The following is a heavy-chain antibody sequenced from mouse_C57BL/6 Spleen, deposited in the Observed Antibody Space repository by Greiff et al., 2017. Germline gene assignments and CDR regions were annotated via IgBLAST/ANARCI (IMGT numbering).Heavy chain of an antibody. CDR1: GFSLTSYG. Sequence: QVQLQQSGPGLVQPSPSLSITCTASGFSLTSYGVHWVRQSPGKGLEWLGGIWSGGSTDYNAAFMSRLSIPKDNSKSQVFFKMNSLQADDTAIYYCATYGNYEYFDVWGTGTTVTVSS. D-gene: IGHD2-1*01. CDR2: IWSGGST. CDR3: ATYGNYEYFDV. V-gene: IGHV2-5*01. J-gene: IGHJ1*03.